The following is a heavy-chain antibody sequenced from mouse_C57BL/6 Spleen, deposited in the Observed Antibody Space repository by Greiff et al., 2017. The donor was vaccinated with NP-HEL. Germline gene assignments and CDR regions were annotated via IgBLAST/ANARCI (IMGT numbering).Heavy chain of an antibody. D-gene: IGHD4-1*01. Sequence: VQLQESGGGLVQPGGSMKLSCVASGFTFSNYWMNWVRQSPEKGLEWVAQIRLKSDNYATHYAESVKGRFTISRDDSKSSVYLQMNNLRAEDTGIYYCTDHANWDPYFDYWGQGTTLTVSS. CDR2: IRLKSDNYAT. CDR1: GFTFSNYW. J-gene: IGHJ2*01. V-gene: IGHV6-3*01. CDR3: TDHANWDPYFDY.